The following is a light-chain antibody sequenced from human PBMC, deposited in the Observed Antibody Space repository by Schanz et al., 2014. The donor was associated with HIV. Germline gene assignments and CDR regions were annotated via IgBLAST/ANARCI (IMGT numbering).Light chain of an antibody. V-gene: IGLV1-44*01. CDR2: GDN. J-gene: IGLJ3*02. CDR3: AGWDDSLNVWV. CDR1: NSNIGNNF. Sequence: QSVLTQPPSVSAAPGQKVTISCSGSNSNIGNNFVSWYRHLPGTAPKLLIYGDNNRPSGVPDRFSGSKSGTSASLAISGLQSEDEADYYCAGWDDSLNVWVFGGGTKLTVL.